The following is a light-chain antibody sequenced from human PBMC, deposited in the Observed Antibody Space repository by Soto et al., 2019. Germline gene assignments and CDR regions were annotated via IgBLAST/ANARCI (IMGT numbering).Light chain of an antibody. CDR2: DAS. V-gene: IGKV3-11*01. CDR3: QQRNDWPLT. CDR1: QSVSSY. Sequence: EIVLTQSPATLSLSPGERATLSCRASQSVSSYLAWYQQKPGKAPRLLIYDASNRATGIPARFSGSGSGTDLNLTISSLEPEDSAVYSCQQRNDWPLTFGGGTKVEIK. J-gene: IGKJ4*01.